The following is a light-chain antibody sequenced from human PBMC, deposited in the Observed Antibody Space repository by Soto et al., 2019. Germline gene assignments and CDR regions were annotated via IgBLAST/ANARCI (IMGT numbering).Light chain of an antibody. CDR1: QTISSW. J-gene: IGKJ1*01. Sequence: DIQMTQSPSTLSGSVGDRVTITYRASQTISSWLAWYQQKPGKAPKLLIYKASTLKSGVPSRFSGSGSGTEFTLTISSLQPDDFATYYCQHYNSYSEEFGQGTKVDIK. V-gene: IGKV1-5*03. CDR3: QHYNSYSEE. CDR2: KAS.